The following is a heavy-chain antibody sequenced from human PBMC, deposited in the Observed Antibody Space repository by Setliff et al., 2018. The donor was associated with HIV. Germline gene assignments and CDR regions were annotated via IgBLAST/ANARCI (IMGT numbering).Heavy chain of an antibody. J-gene: IGHJ3*02. V-gene: IGHV3-23*01. Sequence: GGSLRLSCAASGFTFSTYGMSWVRQTPGKGLEWVSGITASGPNTYYTDSVKGRFTISRDNSKNTLYLQMNSLRAEDTAVYYCAQDRNFPKDVFDIWGQGTMVTVSS. CDR1: GFTFSTYG. CDR2: ITASGPNT. CDR3: AQDRNFPKDVFDI.